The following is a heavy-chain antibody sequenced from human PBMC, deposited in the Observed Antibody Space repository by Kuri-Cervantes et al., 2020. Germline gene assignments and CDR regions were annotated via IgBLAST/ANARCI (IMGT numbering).Heavy chain of an antibody. V-gene: IGHV1-2*02. J-gene: IGHJ4*02. CDR2: INPNSGGT. D-gene: IGHD6-19*01. Sequence: ASVKVSCKASGYTFTGYYMHWVRQAPGQGLEWMGWINPNSGGTNYAQKFQGRVTMTRDTSISTAYMEVSRLRSDDTAVYCCASPLIAVAGSGFDYWGQGTLVTVSS. CDR3: ASPLIAVAGSGFDY. CDR1: GYTFTGYY.